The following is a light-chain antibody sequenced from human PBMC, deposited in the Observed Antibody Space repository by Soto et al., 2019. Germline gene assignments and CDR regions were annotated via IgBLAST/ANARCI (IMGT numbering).Light chain of an antibody. CDR3: QQTDSFPYT. CDR1: TGIRTD. J-gene: IGKJ2*01. V-gene: IGKV1-17*01. Sequence: DIQITQSPYSLSASVGDRVTITFRASTGIRTDLSWYQQKPGKAPKLLIYAASSLQSGVPSRFSGSGSGTDFSLTISSLQPEDFATYYCQQTDSFPYTFGRGTKVDIK. CDR2: AAS.